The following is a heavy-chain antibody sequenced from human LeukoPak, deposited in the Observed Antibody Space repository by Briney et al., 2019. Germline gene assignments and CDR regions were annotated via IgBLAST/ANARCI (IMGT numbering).Heavy chain of an antibody. J-gene: IGHJ5*02. V-gene: IGHV4-39*07. CDR1: GGSISSSSYY. Sequence: SETLSLTCTVSGGSISSSSYYWGWIRQPPGKGLEWIGSISYSGSTNYNPSLKSRVTISVDKSKTQFSLELNSVTPADTAVYYCARGGNYWPQWWFDPWGRGTLVSVSS. CDR3: ARGGNYWPQWWFDP. D-gene: IGHD1-26*01. CDR2: ISYSGST.